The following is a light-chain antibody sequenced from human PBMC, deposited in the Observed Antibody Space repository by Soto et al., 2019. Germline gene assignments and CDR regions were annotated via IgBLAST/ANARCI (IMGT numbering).Light chain of an antibody. Sequence: DIQMTQSPSSLSASVGDRVTITCRASQGIRNDLSWYQQKPGKAPKRLIYAASSLHSGVPSRFSGSGSGTDFTLTISSLQPEDFATYYCQQSYSTPSITFGQGTRLEIK. CDR3: QQSYSTPSIT. J-gene: IGKJ5*01. CDR2: AAS. CDR1: QGIRND. V-gene: IGKV1-39*01.